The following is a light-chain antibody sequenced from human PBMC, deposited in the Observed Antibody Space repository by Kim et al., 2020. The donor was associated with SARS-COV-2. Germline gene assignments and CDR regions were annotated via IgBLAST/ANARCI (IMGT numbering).Light chain of an antibody. Sequence: EIVLTQSPATLSLSPKETATLSCRASQSVNNYLAWYQQKPGQAPRLLIYDVSNRATGIPARFSGSGSGTDFTLTISSLEPEDFALYYCQRSSWTLTFGQGTRVEIK. J-gene: IGKJ5*01. CDR2: DVS. V-gene: IGKV3-11*01. CDR3: QRSSWTLT. CDR1: QSVNNY.